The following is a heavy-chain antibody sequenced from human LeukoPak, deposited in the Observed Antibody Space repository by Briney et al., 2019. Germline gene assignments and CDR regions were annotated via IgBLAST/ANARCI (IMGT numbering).Heavy chain of an antibody. J-gene: IGHJ4*02. D-gene: IGHD1-7*01. CDR1: GGTFSSYA. V-gene: IGHV1-69*05. CDR3: ARDQELEFRGTYYFDY. Sequence: ASVKVSCKASGGTFSSYAISWVRQAPGQGLEWMRRIIPIFGTANYAQKFQGRVTITTDGSTSTAYMELSSLRSEDTAVYYCARDQELEFRGTYYFDYWGQGTLVTVSS. CDR2: IIPIFGTA.